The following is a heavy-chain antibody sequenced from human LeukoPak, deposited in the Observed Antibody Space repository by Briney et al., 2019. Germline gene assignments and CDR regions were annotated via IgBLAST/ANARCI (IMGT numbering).Heavy chain of an antibody. V-gene: IGHV3-23*01. D-gene: IGHD3-10*01. J-gene: IGHJ4*02. Sequence: GGSLRLSCAASGFTLSSYGMSWVRQAPGKGLEWVSAIETGGASTYYADSVKGRFSISRDNSKNTLYLQMNSLRGEDTAVYYCAKDFGGAGSDHCPFDYWGQGTLVTVSS. CDR3: AKDFGGAGSDHCPFDY. CDR2: IETGGAST. CDR1: GFTLSSYG.